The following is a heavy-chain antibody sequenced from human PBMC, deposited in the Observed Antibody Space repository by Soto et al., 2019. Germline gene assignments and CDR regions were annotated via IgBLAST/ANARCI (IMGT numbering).Heavy chain of an antibody. CDR2: IYTSGST. V-gene: IGHV4-4*07. Sequence: SETLSLTCTASGGSISNYYWSWIRQPAGKGLEWIGRIYTSGSTDYNPSLKSRVTMSVDTSKNQFSLRLSSVTAADTAVYYCARGHCTSTSCYTSDYWGQGALVTVSS. CDR3: ARGHCTSTSCYTSDY. D-gene: IGHD2-2*02. CDR1: GGSISNYY. J-gene: IGHJ4*02.